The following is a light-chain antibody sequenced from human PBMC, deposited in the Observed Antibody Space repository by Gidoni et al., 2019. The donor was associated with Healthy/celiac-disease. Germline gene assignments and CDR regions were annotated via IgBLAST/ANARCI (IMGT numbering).Light chain of an antibody. CDR1: QGISSY. CDR3: QQYYSYPRT. J-gene: IGKJ1*01. Sequence: IRITQSPSSLSASTGDRVTITCRASQGISSYLAWYQQKPGKAPKLLIYAASTLQSGVPSRFSGSGSGTDFTLTISCLQSEDFATYYWQQYYSYPRTFGQGTKVEIK. CDR2: AAS. V-gene: IGKV1-8*01.